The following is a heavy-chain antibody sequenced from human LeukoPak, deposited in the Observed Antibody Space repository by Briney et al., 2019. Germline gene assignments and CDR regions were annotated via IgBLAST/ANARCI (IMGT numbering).Heavy chain of an antibody. Sequence: GRSLRLSCAASGFTFDDYAMHWVRQAPGKGLEWVSGISWNSRSIGYADSVKGRFSISRDSAKNSLFLQMNSLRTEDTALYYCAKSPIWFGEFDWGRGTLVTVSS. V-gene: IGHV3-9*01. D-gene: IGHD3-10*01. CDR3: AKSPIWFGEFD. CDR1: GFTFDDYA. J-gene: IGHJ4*02. CDR2: ISWNSRSI.